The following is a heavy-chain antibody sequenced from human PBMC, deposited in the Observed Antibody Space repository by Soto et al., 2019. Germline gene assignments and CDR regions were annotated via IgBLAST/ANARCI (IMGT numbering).Heavy chain of an antibody. J-gene: IGHJ4*02. D-gene: IGHD1-26*01. CDR3: ARELSGSYPLDY. CDR1: GGTFSSYA. Sequence: QVQLVQSGAEVKKPGSSVKVSCKASGGTFSSYAISWVRQAPGQGHEWVGGINPIFGTANYAQKFQGRVTITADKSTSTAYTELSSLRPEDAAVYYCARELSGSYPLDYWGQGTLVTVSS. V-gene: IGHV1-69*06. CDR2: INPIFGTA.